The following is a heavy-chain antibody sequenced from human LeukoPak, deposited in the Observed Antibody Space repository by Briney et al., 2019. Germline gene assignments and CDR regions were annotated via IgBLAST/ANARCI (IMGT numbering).Heavy chain of an antibody. J-gene: IGHJ4*02. CDR3: ARDYGLYTY. V-gene: IGHV4-59*01. D-gene: IGHD1-14*01. Sequence: PSETLSLTCTVSGGSISRYYWSWIRQPPGKGLEWIGYIYYSGSTNYNPSLKSRVTISVDTSKNQFSLKLSSVTAADTAVYYCARDYGLYTYWGQGTLVTVSS. CDR2: IYYSGST. CDR1: GGSISRYY.